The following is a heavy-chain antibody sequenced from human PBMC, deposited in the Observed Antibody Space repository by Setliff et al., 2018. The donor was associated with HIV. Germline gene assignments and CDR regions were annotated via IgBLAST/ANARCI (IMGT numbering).Heavy chain of an antibody. V-gene: IGHV3-15*01. CDR1: GFTFSTYA. J-gene: IGHJ4*02. CDR2: IKSKTHGGTT. D-gene: IGHD3-3*01. CDR3: TTGDFQGGDFWSGYYTAYFDY. Sequence: PGGSLRLSCAVSGFTFSTYAMAWVRQAPGKGLEWVGRIKSKTHGGTTDYAASVKGRFSISRDDSKTTVYLQMNSLKTEDTALYYCTTGDFQGGDFWSGYYTAYFDYWGQGTLVTVSS.